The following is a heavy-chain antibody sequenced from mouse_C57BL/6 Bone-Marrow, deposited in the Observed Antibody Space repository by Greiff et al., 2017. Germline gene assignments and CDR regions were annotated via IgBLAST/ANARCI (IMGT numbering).Heavy chain of an antibody. CDR1: GYAFSSSW. D-gene: IGHD1-1*01. J-gene: IGHJ2*01. Sequence: QVQLQQSGPELVKPGASVKISCKASGYAFSSSWMNWVKQRPGKGLEWIGRIYPGDGDTNYNGKFKGKATLTADKSSSTAYMQLSSLTSEDSAVYFCAREGYYYGSSIFFDYWGQGTTLTVSS. V-gene: IGHV1-82*01. CDR3: AREGYYYGSSIFFDY. CDR2: IYPGDGDT.